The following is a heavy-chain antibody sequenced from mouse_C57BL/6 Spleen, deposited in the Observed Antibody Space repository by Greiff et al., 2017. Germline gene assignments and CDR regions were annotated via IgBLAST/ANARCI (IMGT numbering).Heavy chain of an antibody. CDR1: GYAFSSSW. V-gene: IGHV1-82*01. CDR2: IYPGDGDP. CDR3: ARELTVVATGYYAMDY. D-gene: IGHD1-1*01. J-gene: IGHJ4*01. Sequence: QVQLQPSGPELVKPGASVKISCKASGYAFSSSWLTWVKQRPGKGLEWIGRIYPGDGDPNYNGKLKGKATLTADKSSSTAYMQRSSRTSEDAAVYVCARELTVVATGYYAMDYWGQGTSVTVSS.